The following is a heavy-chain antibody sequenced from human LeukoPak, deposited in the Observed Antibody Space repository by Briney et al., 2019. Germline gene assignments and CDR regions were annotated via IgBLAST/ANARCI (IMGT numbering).Heavy chain of an antibody. CDR2: INPNSGGT. Sequence: GASVKVPCKASGYTFTGYYMHWVRQAPGQGLEWMGWINPNSGGTNYAQKFQGRVTMTRDTSISTAYMELSRLRSDDTAVYYCARVGCSSTSCYTSLGYYYYYMDVWGKGTTVTVSS. D-gene: IGHD2-2*02. V-gene: IGHV1-2*02. CDR1: GYTFTGYY. CDR3: ARVGCSSTSCYTSLGYYYYYMDV. J-gene: IGHJ6*03.